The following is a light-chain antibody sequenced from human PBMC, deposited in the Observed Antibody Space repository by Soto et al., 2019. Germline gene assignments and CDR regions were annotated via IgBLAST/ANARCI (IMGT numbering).Light chain of an antibody. V-gene: IGKV2-30*01. CDR3: QQSYSVPWT. J-gene: IGKJ1*01. Sequence: DVLMTQSPLSLPFTLGQPSSISCRSSQCLVYSDGNTYLNWFHQRPGQSPRRLIYKVSNRDSGVPDRFSGSGSGTDFTLTISSLQPEDFAIYYCQQSYSVPWTFAQGTKVDI. CDR2: KVS. CDR1: QCLVYSDGNTY.